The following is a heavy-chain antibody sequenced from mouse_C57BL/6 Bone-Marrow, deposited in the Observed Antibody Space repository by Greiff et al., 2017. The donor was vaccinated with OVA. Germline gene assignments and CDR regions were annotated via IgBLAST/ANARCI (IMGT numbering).Heavy chain of an antibody. V-gene: IGHV1-64*01. CDR2: IHPNSGST. CDR3: ARSHYYYGSSYWYVDV. Sequence: QVQLKQPGAELVKPGASVKLSCKASGYTFTSYWMHWVKQRPGQGLEWIGMIHPNSGSTNYNEKFKSKATLTVDKSSSTAYMQLSSLTSEDSAVYYCARSHYYYGSSYWYVDVWGTGTTVTVSS. D-gene: IGHD1-1*01. CDR1: GYTFTSYW. J-gene: IGHJ1*03.